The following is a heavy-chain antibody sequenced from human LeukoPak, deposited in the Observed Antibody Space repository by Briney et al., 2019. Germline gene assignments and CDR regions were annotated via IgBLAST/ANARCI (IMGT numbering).Heavy chain of an antibody. Sequence: GGSLRLSCAASGFTFSSHDMSWVRQAPGKGLEWVSTMSGSDGRTYYADSVKGRFTISRDNSKNTVYLQMNSLRADDTALYYCAKSLTGTNSPFDYWGQGTLVTVSS. D-gene: IGHD1-20*01. CDR1: GFTFSSHD. J-gene: IGHJ4*02. V-gene: IGHV3-23*01. CDR3: AKSLTGTNSPFDY. CDR2: MSGSDGRT.